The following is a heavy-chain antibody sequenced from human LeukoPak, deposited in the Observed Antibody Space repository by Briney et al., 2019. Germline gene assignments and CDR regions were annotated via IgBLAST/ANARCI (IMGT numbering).Heavy chain of an antibody. CDR2: ISGSGGST. CDR3: AKTAIVVVPAAPNYFDY. CDR1: GFTFSSYS. D-gene: IGHD2-2*01. V-gene: IGHV3-23*01. J-gene: IGHJ4*02. Sequence: GGSLRLSCAASGFTFSSYSMNWVRQAPGKGLEWVSAISGSGGSTYYADSVKGRFTISRDNSKNTLYLQMNSLRAEDTAVYYCAKTAIVVVPAAPNYFDYWGQGTLVTVSS.